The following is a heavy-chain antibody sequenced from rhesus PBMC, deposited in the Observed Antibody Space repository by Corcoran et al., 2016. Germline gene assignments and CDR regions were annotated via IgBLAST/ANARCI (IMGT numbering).Heavy chain of an antibody. D-gene: IGHD2-2*01. V-gene: IGHV4-173*01. CDR2: ILPGNGET. J-gene: IGHJ4*01. Sequence: QLRLPESGPGLVKPSETLSLTFVVSGGSIRTSWWTWISQSSGRKFEWIGRILPGNGETHYNPSLDSRVTISIDTSKNQFSLKLTSMTTADTAVYYCGRPGYDNDFWGQGILVTVSS. CDR1: GGSIRTSW. CDR3: GRPGYDNDF.